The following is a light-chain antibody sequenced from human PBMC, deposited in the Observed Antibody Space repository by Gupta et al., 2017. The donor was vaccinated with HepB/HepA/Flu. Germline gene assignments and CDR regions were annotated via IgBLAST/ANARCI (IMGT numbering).Light chain of an antibody. Sequence: QSVLTQPPSASGTPGQTATISCSESSSEMGSNTVIWYHHLPGTAPKLLMYINNQRRSAVPDRFSGAKYGTSASLTISGVQSEGGADYYCAAWDDSMNGRVFGGGTKLTVL. CDR1: SSEMGSNT. J-gene: IGLJ3*02. CDR2: INN. V-gene: IGLV1-44*01. CDR3: AAWDDSMNGRV.